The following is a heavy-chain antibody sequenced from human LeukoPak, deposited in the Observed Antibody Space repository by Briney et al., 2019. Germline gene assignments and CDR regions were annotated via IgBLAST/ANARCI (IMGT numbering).Heavy chain of an antibody. D-gene: IGHD6-13*01. Sequence: SETLSLTCTVSGGSISSYYWSWIRQPPGKGLEWIGEINHSGSTNYNPSLKSRVTISVDTSKNQFSLKLSSVTAADTAVYYCAGSYSSSWSTETNWFDPWGQGTLVTVSS. CDR2: INHSGST. J-gene: IGHJ5*02. CDR3: AGSYSSSWSTETNWFDP. V-gene: IGHV4-34*01. CDR1: GGSISSYY.